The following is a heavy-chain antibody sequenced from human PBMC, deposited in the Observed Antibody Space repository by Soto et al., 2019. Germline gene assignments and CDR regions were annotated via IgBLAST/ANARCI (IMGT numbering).Heavy chain of an antibody. Sequence: ASETLSLTCAVYGGSFNTYYWSWIRQPPGKGLEWIGEINHSGNTNFNPSLKSRVHISVDTAKKQFSLNLRSVTVADTAVYFCAKVYSGYEASWGQGIPVTVSS. CDR3: AKVYSGYEAS. CDR1: GGSFNTYY. J-gene: IGHJ4*02. CDR2: INHSGNT. D-gene: IGHD5-12*01. V-gene: IGHV4-34*01.